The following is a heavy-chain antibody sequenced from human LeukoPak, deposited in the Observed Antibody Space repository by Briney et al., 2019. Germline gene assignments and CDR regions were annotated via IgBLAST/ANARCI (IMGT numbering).Heavy chain of an antibody. Sequence: GGSLRLSCAGSGFTFSNYWMHWVRQAPGKGLVWVSRIYTDGSSTDYADSVKGRFTISRDNAKNMLYLQMNSLRAEDTAVYYCARDEPGYGEFLLYWGQGTLVTVSS. CDR1: GFTFSNYW. J-gene: IGHJ4*02. V-gene: IGHV3-74*01. CDR3: ARDEPGYGEFLLY. D-gene: IGHD3-10*01. CDR2: IYTDGSST.